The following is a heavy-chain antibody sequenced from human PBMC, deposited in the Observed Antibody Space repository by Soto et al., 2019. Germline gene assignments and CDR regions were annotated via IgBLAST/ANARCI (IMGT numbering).Heavy chain of an antibody. CDR1: GGSFSGYY. Sequence: SETLSLTCAVYGGSFSGYYWSWIRQPPGKGLEWIGEINHSGSTNYNPSLKSRVTISVDTSKNQFSLKLSSVTAADTAVYYCARASRNWLHIDYWGQGTLVTVSS. CDR2: INHSGST. J-gene: IGHJ4*02. D-gene: IGHD3-9*01. V-gene: IGHV4-34*01. CDR3: ARASRNWLHIDY.